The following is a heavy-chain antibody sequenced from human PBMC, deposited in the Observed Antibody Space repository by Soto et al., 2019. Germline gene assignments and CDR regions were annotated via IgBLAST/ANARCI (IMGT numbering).Heavy chain of an antibody. CDR1: GFIFGDYA. CDR3: AKFRDTSGWYTAFDL. Sequence: EVQLVESGGGLVQPGRSLRLSCAASGFIFGDYAMHWVRQAPGKGLEWVSGISWNSGTVEYADSVKGRFTISRDNAKNSLYLQMSRLTIEDTSLYYCAKFRDTSGWYTAFDLWGHGTMVTVSS. CDR2: ISWNSGTV. D-gene: IGHD6-19*01. V-gene: IGHV3-9*01. J-gene: IGHJ3*01.